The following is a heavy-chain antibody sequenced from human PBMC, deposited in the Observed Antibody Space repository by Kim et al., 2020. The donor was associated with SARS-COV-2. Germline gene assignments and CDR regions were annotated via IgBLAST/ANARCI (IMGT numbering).Heavy chain of an antibody. J-gene: IGHJ6*01. D-gene: IGHD2-2*01. CDR1: GGSFSGYY. V-gene: IGHV4-34*01. CDR2: MNHSGST. Sequence: SETLSLTCAVYGGSFSGYYWSWIRQPPGKGLEWIGEMNHSGSTNYSPSLKSRVTISPDTTKNQISLKLSSVTAAGKAVYYDTRAENLVVPDARG. CDR3: TRAENLVVPDA.